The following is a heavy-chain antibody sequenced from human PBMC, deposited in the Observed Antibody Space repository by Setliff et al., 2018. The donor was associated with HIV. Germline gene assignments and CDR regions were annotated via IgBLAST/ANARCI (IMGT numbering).Heavy chain of an antibody. J-gene: IGHJ4*02. CDR2: VYYSGGT. V-gene: IGHV4-39*01. D-gene: IGHD5-12*01. CDR1: GGSVSDTSYY. Sequence: SETLSLTCTVSGGSVSDTSYYWGWIRQPPGKGLEWLANVYYSGGTYYNPSLNSRVTISVDTSRNQYSLKLTSVTAADTALYFCARLGDSGYDFRGYFDYWGQGKLVTVSS. CDR3: ARLGDSGYDFRGYFDY.